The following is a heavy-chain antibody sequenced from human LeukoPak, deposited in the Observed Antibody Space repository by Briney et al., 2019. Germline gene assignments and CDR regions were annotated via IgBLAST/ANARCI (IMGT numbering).Heavy chain of an antibody. J-gene: IGHJ4*02. CDR1: GYTFTSYY. D-gene: IGHD6-13*01. CDR3: ARPRGYPYSSSWYDY. Sequence: ASEKVSCKASGYTFTSYYMHWVRQAPGQGLEWMGIINPSGGSTSYAQKFQGRVTMTRDTSTSTVYMELSSLRSEDTAVYYCARPRGYPYSSSWYDYWGQGTLVTVSS. CDR2: INPSGGST. V-gene: IGHV1-46*01.